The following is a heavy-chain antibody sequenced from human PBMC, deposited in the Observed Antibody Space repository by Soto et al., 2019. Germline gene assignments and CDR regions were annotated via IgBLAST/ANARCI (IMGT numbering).Heavy chain of an antibody. D-gene: IGHD4-17*01. CDR3: AKDLYGDYGGLDY. V-gene: IGHV3-23*01. CDR2: ISGSGGGT. Sequence: EVQLLESGGGLVQPGGSLRLSCAASGFIFSTYAMSWVRQAPGKGLMWVSGISGSGGGTYYADSVKGRFTISRDNSKNTLYLHMDSLRDDDTAVYYCAKDLYGDYGGLDYWGQGTLVTVSS. J-gene: IGHJ4*02. CDR1: GFIFSTYA.